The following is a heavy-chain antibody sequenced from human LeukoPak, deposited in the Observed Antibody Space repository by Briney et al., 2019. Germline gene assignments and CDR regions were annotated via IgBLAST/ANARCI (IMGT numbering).Heavy chain of an antibody. J-gene: IGHJ3*02. CDR1: GGSISSSSYY. CDR3: ARGSFGSAYCGGDCYSEAFDI. Sequence: SETLSLTCTVSGGSISSSSYYWGWIRQPPGKGLEWIGSIYYSGSTYYDPSLKSRVTISVDTSKNQFSLKLSSVTAADTAVYYCARGSFGSAYCGGDCYSEAFDIWGQGTMVTVSS. CDR2: IYYSGST. D-gene: IGHD2-21*02. V-gene: IGHV4-39*07.